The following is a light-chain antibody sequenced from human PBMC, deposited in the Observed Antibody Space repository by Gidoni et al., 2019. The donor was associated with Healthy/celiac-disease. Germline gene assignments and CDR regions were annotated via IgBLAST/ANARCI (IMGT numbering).Light chain of an antibody. J-gene: IGKJ3*01. CDR2: AAS. Sequence: DIQMTQSPSSLSASLGDRVCITCRASQSISSYLNWYQQKPGEAPKLLLYAASSLQSGVPSGFSGSGAGTDFTLTISSLQPEDFATYYCQQSYSTPSTFXPXTKVDIK. CDR1: QSISSY. V-gene: IGKV1-39*01. CDR3: QQSYSTPST.